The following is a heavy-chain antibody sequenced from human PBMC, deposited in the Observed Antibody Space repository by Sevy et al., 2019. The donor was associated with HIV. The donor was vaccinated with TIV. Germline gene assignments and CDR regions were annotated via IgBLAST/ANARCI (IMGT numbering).Heavy chain of an antibody. CDR1: GGSISSSSYY. CDR3: VRHKKYQLLYIGNYFDY. Sequence: SETLSLTCTVSGGSISSSSYYWGWIRQPPGKGLEWIGSIYYSGSTYYNPSLKSRVTISVDTSKNQFSLKLSSVTAADTAVYYCVRHKKYQLLYIGNYFDYWGQGTLVTVSS. J-gene: IGHJ4*02. D-gene: IGHD2-2*02. CDR2: IYYSGST. V-gene: IGHV4-39*01.